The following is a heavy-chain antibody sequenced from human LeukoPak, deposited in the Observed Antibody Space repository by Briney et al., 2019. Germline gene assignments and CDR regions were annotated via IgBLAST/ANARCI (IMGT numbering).Heavy chain of an antibody. J-gene: IGHJ4*02. CDR3: TRGAGTSWSDY. CDR2: MNPNSGVT. Sequence: GASVKVSCKPSGYTFTVNYLHWVRQAPGQGLEWVGWMNPNSGVTVYAQNFQGRVTMTRDTSISTAYMELSSLTSDDTAVYYCTRGAGTSWSDYWGQGSLVTVSS. D-gene: IGHD2-2*01. CDR1: GYTFTVNY. V-gene: IGHV1-2*02.